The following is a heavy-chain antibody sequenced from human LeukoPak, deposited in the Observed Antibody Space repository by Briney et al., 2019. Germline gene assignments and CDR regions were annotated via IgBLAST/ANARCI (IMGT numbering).Heavy chain of an antibody. Sequence: GGSLRLSCAASGFNFSTYWMTRVRQAPGKGLEWVANIKKDGSEKYYADSVQGRFTISRDNAKNSLYLQMNSLRAEDTALYYCARRYSGYEWAFDIWGQGTMVIVSS. V-gene: IGHV3-7*01. CDR2: IKKDGSEK. CDR1: GFNFSTYW. D-gene: IGHD5-12*01. J-gene: IGHJ3*02. CDR3: ARRYSGYEWAFDI.